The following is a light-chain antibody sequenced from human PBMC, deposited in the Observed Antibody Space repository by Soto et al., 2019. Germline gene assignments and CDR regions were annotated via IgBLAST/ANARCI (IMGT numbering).Light chain of an antibody. J-gene: IGLJ1*01. Sequence: QSVLTQPASVSGSPGQSITISCTGTSSDVGGYNYVSWYQQHPGKAPKLMIYEVSNRPSGVSNHFSGSKSGNTASLTISGLQAEDEADYYCAAWDDSLNGYVFGTGTKVTVL. V-gene: IGLV2-14*01. CDR3: AAWDDSLNGYV. CDR2: EVS. CDR1: SSDVGGYNY.